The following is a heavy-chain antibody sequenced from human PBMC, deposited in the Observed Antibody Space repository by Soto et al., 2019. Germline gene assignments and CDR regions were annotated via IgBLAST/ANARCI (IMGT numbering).Heavy chain of an antibody. CDR2: INAGNGNT. Sequence: ASVKVSCKASGYTFTSYAMHWVRQAPGQRLEWMGWINAGNGNTKYSQKFQGRVTITRDTSASTAYMELSSLRSEDTAVYYCARVRHYYDSSGYSSDYWGQGALVTVSS. J-gene: IGHJ4*02. D-gene: IGHD3-22*01. CDR3: ARVRHYYDSSGYSSDY. CDR1: GYTFTSYA. V-gene: IGHV1-3*01.